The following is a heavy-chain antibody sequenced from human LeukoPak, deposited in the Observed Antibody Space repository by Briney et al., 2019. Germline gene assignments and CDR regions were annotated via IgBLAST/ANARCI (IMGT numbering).Heavy chain of an antibody. D-gene: IGHD6-25*01. CDR2: IYNGGST. CDR3: ARDRGSSGNDYYFDY. J-gene: IGHJ4*02. Sequence: SETLSLTCIVSGGSISSYYWTWIRQPPGKGLEWIGNIYNGGSTNYNPSLKSRVTISADTSKNQFSLKVSSVTAADTAVYYCARDRGSSGNDYYFDYWGQETLVTVSS. CDR1: GGSISSYY. V-gene: IGHV4-59*01.